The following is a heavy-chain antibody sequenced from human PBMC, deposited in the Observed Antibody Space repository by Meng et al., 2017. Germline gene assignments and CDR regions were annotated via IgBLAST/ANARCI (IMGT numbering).Heavy chain of an antibody. Sequence: SVNVSCQASGYTFTSYGISWVRQAPGQGLEWMGLISAYNGNTNYAQKLQGRVTMTTDTATSTAYMELRSLRADDTAVYYCARGAALRSSSSNFDYWGQGALVTVSS. CDR1: GYTFTSYG. V-gene: IGHV1-18*01. CDR3: ARGAALRSSSSNFDY. CDR2: ISAYNGNT. D-gene: IGHD6-13*01. J-gene: IGHJ4*02.